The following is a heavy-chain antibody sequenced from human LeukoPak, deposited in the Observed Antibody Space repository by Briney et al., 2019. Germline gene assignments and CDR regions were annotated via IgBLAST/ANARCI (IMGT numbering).Heavy chain of an antibody. CDR1: GFTFSTYA. V-gene: IGHV3-23*01. CDR2: ISGSGSST. D-gene: IGHD4-11*01. CDR3: AKSRSNFETDAFDI. J-gene: IGHJ3*02. Sequence: GGSLRLSCAASGFTFSTYAMSWVRQAPGKGLEWVSSISGSGSSTYYADSVKDRFTISRDSSKNTIYLQMNSLRAEDTAVYSCAKSRSNFETDAFDIWGQGTLVTVSS.